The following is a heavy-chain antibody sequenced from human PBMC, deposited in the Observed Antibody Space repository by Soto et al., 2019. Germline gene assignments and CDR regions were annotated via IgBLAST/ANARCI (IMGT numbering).Heavy chain of an antibody. D-gene: IGHD3-16*01. V-gene: IGHV1-18*01. CDR3: AGQGGKISQY. CDR1: GYTFTSYG. J-gene: IGHJ4*02. Sequence: ASVKVSCKASGYTFTSYGISWVRQAPGQGLEWMGWINAYNGNTKYSQKFQGRVTITRDTSASTAYMELSSLRSEDTAVYYCAGQGGKISQYWGQGTLVTVSS. CDR2: INAYNGNT.